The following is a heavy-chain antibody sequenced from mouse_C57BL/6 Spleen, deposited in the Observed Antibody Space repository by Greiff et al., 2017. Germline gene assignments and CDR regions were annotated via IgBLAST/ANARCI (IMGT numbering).Heavy chain of an antibody. CDR1: GYSITSGYY. D-gene: IGHD4-1*01. J-gene: IGHJ1*03. V-gene: IGHV3-6*01. CDR3: ARGVANWDWYFDV. CDR2: ISYDGSN. Sequence: ESGPGLVKPSQSLSLTCPVTGYSITSGYYWNWIRQFPGNKLEWMGFISYDGSNNYNPSLKNRIVITRDTSKNQFFLKLNSVTTEDTATYYCARGVANWDWYFDVWGTGTTVTVSS.